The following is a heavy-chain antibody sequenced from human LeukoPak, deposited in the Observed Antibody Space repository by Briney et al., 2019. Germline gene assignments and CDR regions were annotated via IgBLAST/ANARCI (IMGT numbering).Heavy chain of an antibody. CDR2: INPNSGGT. CDR3: ARAGATETTHFDY. J-gene: IGHJ4*02. CDR1: GYTFTGYY. V-gene: IGHV1-2*02. D-gene: IGHD4-17*01. Sequence: EASVKVSCKASGYTFTGYYMHWVRQAPGQGLAWMGWINPNSGGTNYAQKFQGRVTMTRDTSISTAYMELSKLRSDDTAVYYCARAGATETTHFDYWGQGTLVTVSS.